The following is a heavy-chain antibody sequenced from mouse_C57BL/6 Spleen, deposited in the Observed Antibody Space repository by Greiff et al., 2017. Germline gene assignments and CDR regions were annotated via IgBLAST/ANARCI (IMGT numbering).Heavy chain of an antibody. J-gene: IGHJ4*01. D-gene: IGHD1-1*01. CDR3: AREEGITTVVATRYAMDY. CDR1: GFTFSSYA. Sequence: DVMLVESGGGLVKPGGSLKLSCAASGFTFSSYAMSWVRQTPEKRLEWVATISDGGRYTYYPDNVKGRFTISRDNAKNNLYLQMSDLKSEDTAMDYCAREEGITTVVATRYAMDYWGQGTSVTVSS. V-gene: IGHV5-4*01. CDR2: ISDGGRYT.